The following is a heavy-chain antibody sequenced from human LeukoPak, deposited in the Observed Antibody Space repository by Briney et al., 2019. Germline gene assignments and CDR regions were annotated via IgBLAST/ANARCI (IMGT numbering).Heavy chain of an antibody. D-gene: IGHD6-19*01. CDR3: ARGHRSGWYYFDY. CDR1: GGSISSGGYS. CDR2: IYHSGST. V-gene: IGHV4-30-2*01. J-gene: IGHJ4*02. Sequence: PSQTLSLTCAVSGGSISSGGYSWSWIRQPPGKGLEWIGYIYHSGSTYYNPSLKSRVTISVDRSKNQFSLKLSSVTAADTAVYYCARGHRSGWYYFDYWGQGTLVTVSS.